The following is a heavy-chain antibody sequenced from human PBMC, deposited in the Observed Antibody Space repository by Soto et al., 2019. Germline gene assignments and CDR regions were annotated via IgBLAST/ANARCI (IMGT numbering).Heavy chain of an antibody. V-gene: IGHV3-74*01. CDR3: ARGAMGNYYNDY. D-gene: IGHD3-10*01. Sequence: VQLVESGGGLVQSGGSLRLSCAASGFTFSSYWMHWVRQAPGKGLVWVSRIKGDGISTNYADSMKGRFTISRDNAKDTVFLQMNGLSADDTAVYYCARGAMGNYYNDYWGQGTLVTVSS. J-gene: IGHJ4*02. CDR2: IKGDGIST. CDR1: GFTFSSYW.